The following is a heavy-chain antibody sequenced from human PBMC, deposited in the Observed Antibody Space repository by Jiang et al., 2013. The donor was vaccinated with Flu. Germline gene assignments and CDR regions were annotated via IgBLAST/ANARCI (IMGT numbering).Heavy chain of an antibody. CDR3: AKESGSGYCDY. J-gene: IGHJ4*02. V-gene: IGHV3-30*02. D-gene: IGHD3-10*01. Sequence: QLLESGGGVVQPGGSLRLSCSASGFTFSTYGMHWVRQAPGKGLEWVTFIRYDGINKFYADSVKGRFTISRDNSKNTLFLQMNSLRDDDTAVYYCAKESGSGYCDYWGRGTPVTVSS. CDR1: GFTFSTYG. CDR2: IRYDGINK.